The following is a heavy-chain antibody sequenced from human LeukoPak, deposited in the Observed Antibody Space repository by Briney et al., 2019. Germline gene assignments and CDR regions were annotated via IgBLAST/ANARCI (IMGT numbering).Heavy chain of an antibody. V-gene: IGHV3-23*01. Sequence: GGSLRLSCAASGFTFSSYDMSWVRQAPGKGLEWVSAISGSGGSTYYADSVKGRFTISRDNSKNTLYLQMNSLRAEDTAVYYCAKVPYDILTGYGIHYFDYWGQGTLVTVSS. CDR2: ISGSGGST. J-gene: IGHJ4*02. CDR3: AKVPYDILTGYGIHYFDY. CDR1: GFTFSSYD. D-gene: IGHD3-9*01.